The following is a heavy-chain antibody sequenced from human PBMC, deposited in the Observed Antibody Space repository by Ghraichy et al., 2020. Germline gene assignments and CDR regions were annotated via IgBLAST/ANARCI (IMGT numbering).Heavy chain of an antibody. CDR2: INIDGSST. D-gene: IGHD4-17*01. CDR3: TRAHYGRPFDY. V-gene: IGHV3-74*03. Sequence: GESLTISCAVSGFAFSSFWMHWVRQAPGKGLEWVSRINIDGSSTTYADSVKGRFTISRDNAKNTLFLQMNGLRAEDTAVYYCTRAHYGRPFDYWGQGTLVTVSS. CDR1: GFAFSSFW. J-gene: IGHJ4*02.